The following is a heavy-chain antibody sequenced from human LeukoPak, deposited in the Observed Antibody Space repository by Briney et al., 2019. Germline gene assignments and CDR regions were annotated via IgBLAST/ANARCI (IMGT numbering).Heavy chain of an antibody. CDR1: GFSLSTSGVG. CDR2: IYWDDDK. D-gene: IGHD3-22*01. J-gene: IGHJ4*02. Sequence: SGPTLVKPTQTLTXTCTFSGFSLSTSGVGVGWIRQPPGKALEWLALIYWDDDKRYSPSLKSRLTITKDTSKNQVVLTMTNMDPVDTATYYCAHSGDYDSSGHYYNFDYWGQGTLVTVSS. CDR3: AHSGDYDSSGHYYNFDY. V-gene: IGHV2-5*02.